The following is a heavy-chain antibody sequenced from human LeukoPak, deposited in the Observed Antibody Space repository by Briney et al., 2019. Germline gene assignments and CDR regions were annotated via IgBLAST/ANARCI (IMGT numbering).Heavy chain of an antibody. CDR3: ARGHLYRGHAFDI. CDR2: IYYSGST. J-gene: IGHJ3*02. V-gene: IGHV4-59*01. D-gene: IGHD1-26*01. Sequence: SETLSLTCTVSGGSISSYYWSWIRQPPGKGLEWIGYIYYSGSTNYNPSLKSRVTISVDTSKNQFSLKLSSVTAADTAVYYCARGHLYRGHAFDIWGQGTMVTVSS. CDR1: GGSISSYY.